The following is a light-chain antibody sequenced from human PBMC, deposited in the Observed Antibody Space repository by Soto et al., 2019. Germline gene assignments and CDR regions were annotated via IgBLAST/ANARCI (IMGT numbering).Light chain of an antibody. J-gene: IGKJ1*01. Sequence: DIQMTQSPPTLSASVGDRVTITCRASQSIRHYLAWYQQMPGTAPKLLIYVASTLHSGVPSRFSAIGSGTEFTHTISSLQPDDFRNYHCQHHNSYSQTFGQRNKMEIK. V-gene: IGKV1-5*01. CDR3: QHHNSYSQT. CDR2: VAS. CDR1: QSIRHY.